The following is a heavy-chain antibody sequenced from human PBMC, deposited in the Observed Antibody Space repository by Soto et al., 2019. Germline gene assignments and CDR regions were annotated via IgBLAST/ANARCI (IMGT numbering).Heavy chain of an antibody. V-gene: IGHV4-38-2*01. D-gene: IGHD2-8*02. Sequence: PTEALSVSCAVSGYSISIGYYWGWIRQPPGKGLEWIGSIYHSGSTYYNPSLKSRVTISVDTSKNQFSLKLSSVTAADTAVYYCARVFVLALIGWFDPWGQGTLVTVSS. CDR2: IYHSGST. CDR3: ARVFVLALIGWFDP. J-gene: IGHJ5*02. CDR1: GYSISIGYY.